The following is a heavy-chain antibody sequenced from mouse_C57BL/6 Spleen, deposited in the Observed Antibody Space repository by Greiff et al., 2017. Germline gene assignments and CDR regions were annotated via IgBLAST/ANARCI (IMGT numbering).Heavy chain of an antibody. CDR3: ARGGDDYSGPYAMDY. D-gene: IGHD1-1*01. V-gene: IGHV1-81*01. CDR2: IYPRSGNT. CDR1: GYTFTSYG. J-gene: IGHJ4*01. Sequence: QVQLQQSGAELARPGASVKLSCKASGYTFTSYGISWVKQRTGQGLEWIGEIYPRSGNTYYNEKFKGKATMTADKSSSTAYMELRSLTSEDSAVYFCARGGDDYSGPYAMDYWGQGTSVTVSS.